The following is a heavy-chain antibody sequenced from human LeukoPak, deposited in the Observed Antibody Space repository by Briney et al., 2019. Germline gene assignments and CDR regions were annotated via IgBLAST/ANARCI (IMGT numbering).Heavy chain of an antibody. J-gene: IGHJ4*02. CDR1: GFTFSSYA. Sequence: PGGSLRLSCAASGFTFSSYAMHWVRQAPGKGLEWVAVISYDGSNKYYADSVKGRFTISRDNSKNTLYLQMNSLRAEDTAVYYCARGDEFGSIFGVVNQLDYWGQGTLVTVSS. V-gene: IGHV3-30-3*01. D-gene: IGHD3-3*01. CDR2: ISYDGSNK. CDR3: ARGDEFGSIFGVVNQLDY.